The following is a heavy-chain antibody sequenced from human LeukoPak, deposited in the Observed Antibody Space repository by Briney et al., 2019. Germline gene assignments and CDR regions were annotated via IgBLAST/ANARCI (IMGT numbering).Heavy chain of an antibody. J-gene: IGHJ6*02. CDR1: GITFSGYD. V-gene: IGHV3-48*04. CDR3: ARLRYYGMDV. CDR2: TSSSSSTI. Sequence: GGSRRLSCAASGITFSGYDMSWVRQAPGKGLEWVSYTSSSSSTIYYADSVKSRFTISRDNAKSSLYLQMNSLRAEDTAVYYCARLRYYGMDVWGQGTTVTVS.